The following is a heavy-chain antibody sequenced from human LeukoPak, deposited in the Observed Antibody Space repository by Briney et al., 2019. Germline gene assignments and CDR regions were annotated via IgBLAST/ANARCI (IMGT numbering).Heavy chain of an antibody. CDR1: GYTFTIYY. Sequence: ASVTVSCKASGYTFTIYYMHWVRQAPGQGLEWMGIINPSGGSTSYAQKFQGRVTMTRDTSTSTVYMELSSLRSEDTAVYYCARAVTKLPPFYGMDVWGQGTTVTVSS. J-gene: IGHJ6*02. D-gene: IGHD4-17*01. V-gene: IGHV1-46*01. CDR3: ARAVTKLPPFYGMDV. CDR2: INPSGGST.